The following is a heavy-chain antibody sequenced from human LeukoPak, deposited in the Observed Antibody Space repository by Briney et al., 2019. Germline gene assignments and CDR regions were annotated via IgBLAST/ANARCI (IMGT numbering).Heavy chain of an antibody. Sequence: SETLSLPCTVSGGPISRYYGSWIRQPPGKGLEWSGYIFYSGSTNYNPSLKSRVTISVDKSKNQFSLKLSSVTAADTAVYYCGRGAYYYDSSGYHDWGQGTLVTVSS. V-gene: IGHV4-59*01. CDR1: GGPISRYY. CDR2: IFYSGST. CDR3: GRGAYYYDSSGYHD. J-gene: IGHJ4*02. D-gene: IGHD3-22*01.